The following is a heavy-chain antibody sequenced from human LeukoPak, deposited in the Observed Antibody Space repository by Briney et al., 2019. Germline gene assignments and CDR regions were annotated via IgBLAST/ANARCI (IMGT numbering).Heavy chain of an antibody. CDR3: ARLEGSLGITWFDP. V-gene: IGHV1-2*06. Sequence: ASVKVSCKASGYTFTGYYMHWVRQAPGQGLEWMGRINPNSGGTNYAQKFQGRVTMTRDTSISTAYMELSRLRSDDTAVYYCARLEGSLGITWFDPWGQGTLVTVSS. CDR1: GYTFTGYY. D-gene: IGHD1-14*01. J-gene: IGHJ5*02. CDR2: INPNSGGT.